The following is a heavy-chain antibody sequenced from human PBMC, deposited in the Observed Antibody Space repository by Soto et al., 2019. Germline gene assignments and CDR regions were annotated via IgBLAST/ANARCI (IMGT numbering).Heavy chain of an antibody. CDR3: ASSGSYRFDY. CDR2: ISSSGSTI. CDR1: GFTFSSYE. V-gene: IGHV3-48*03. J-gene: IGHJ4*02. D-gene: IGHD1-26*01. Sequence: EVQLVESGGGLVQPGGSLRLSCAASGFTFSSYEMNWVRQAPGKGLEWVSYISSSGSTIYYADSVKGRFTISRDDAKNSLFLQMNNLRDEDAAVYYCASSGSYRFDYWGQGALVTVSS.